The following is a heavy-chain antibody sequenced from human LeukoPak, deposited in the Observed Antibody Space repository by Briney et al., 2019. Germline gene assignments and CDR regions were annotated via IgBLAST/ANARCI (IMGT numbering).Heavy chain of an antibody. J-gene: IGHJ6*03. CDR3: ARDPMYYYDSSPYYMDV. Sequence: PSETLSLTCTVSGSSISSYYWSWIRQPAGKGLEWIGRIYTSGSTNYNPSLRSRVTMSVDTSKNQFSLKLSSVTAADTAVYYCARDPMYYYDSSPYYMDVWGKGTTVTVSS. V-gene: IGHV4-4*07. CDR2: IYTSGST. CDR1: GSSISSYY. D-gene: IGHD3-22*01.